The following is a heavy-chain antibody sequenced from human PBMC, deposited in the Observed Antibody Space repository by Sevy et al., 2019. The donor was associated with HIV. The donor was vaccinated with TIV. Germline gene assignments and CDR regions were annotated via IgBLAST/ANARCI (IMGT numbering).Heavy chain of an antibody. CDR1: GFTFSSYG. D-gene: IGHD4-17*01. CDR3: AKGDYGDYLGSV. V-gene: IGHV3-30*02. J-gene: IGHJ6*02. Sequence: GGSLRLSCAASGFTFSSYGMHWVRQAPGKGLEWVAFIRYDGSNKYYADSVKGRFTISRDNSKNTLSLQMNSLRAEDTAVYYCAKGDYGDYLGSVWGQGTTVTVSS. CDR2: IRYDGSNK.